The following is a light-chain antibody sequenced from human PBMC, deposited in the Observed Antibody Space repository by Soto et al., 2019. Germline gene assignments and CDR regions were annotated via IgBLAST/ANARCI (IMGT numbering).Light chain of an antibody. CDR3: QQRSNWPPT. CDR1: QTVSSNY. J-gene: IGKJ1*01. CDR2: DAS. Sequence: EIILTQSPDTLSLSPGERATLSCRASQTVSSNYLAWYQQKPGQAPRLLIYDASNRATGIPARFSGSGSGTDFTLTISSLEPEDFAVYYCQQRSNWPPTFGQGTKVDIK. V-gene: IGKV3-11*01.